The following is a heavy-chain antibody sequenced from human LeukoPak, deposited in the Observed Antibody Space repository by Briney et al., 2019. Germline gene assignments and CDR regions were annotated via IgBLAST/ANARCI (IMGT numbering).Heavy chain of an antibody. CDR1: GGSISSGGYY. J-gene: IGHJ3*02. CDR3: ARDGYGDYEAFDI. Sequence: SETLSLTCTVSGGSISSGGYYWSWIRQHPGKGLEWIGYIYYSGSTYYNPSLKSRVTISVDTSKNQFSLKLSSVTAADTAVYCCARDGYGDYEAFDIWGQGTMVTVSS. D-gene: IGHD4-17*01. CDR2: IYYSGST. V-gene: IGHV4-31*03.